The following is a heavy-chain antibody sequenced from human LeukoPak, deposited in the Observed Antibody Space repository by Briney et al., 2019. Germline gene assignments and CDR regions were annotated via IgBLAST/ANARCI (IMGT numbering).Heavy chain of an antibody. CDR2: IYTSGST. V-gene: IGHV4-39*07. CDR3: AKEKYYYDSSGYYYAPFDY. J-gene: IGHJ4*02. CDR1: GGSVSNGSYY. Sequence: SETLSLTCTVSGGSVSNGSYYWGWIRQPPGKGLEWIGRIYTSGSTNYNPSLKSRVTMSADTSKNQFSLNLSSVTAADTAVYYCAKEKYYYDSSGYYYAPFDYWGQGTLVTVSS. D-gene: IGHD3-22*01.